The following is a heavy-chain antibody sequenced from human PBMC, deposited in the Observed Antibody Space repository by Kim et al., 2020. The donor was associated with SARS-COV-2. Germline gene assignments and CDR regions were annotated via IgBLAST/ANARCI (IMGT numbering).Heavy chain of an antibody. Sequence: GGSLRLSCAASGFTFSSYWMSWVRQAPGKGLEWVANIKQDGSEKYYVDSVKGRFTISRDNAKNSLYLQMNSLGAEDTAVYYCARDFGVSVPAATDYWGQGTLVTVSS. CDR3: ARDFGVSVPAATDY. V-gene: IGHV3-7*01. J-gene: IGHJ4*02. D-gene: IGHD2-2*01. CDR2: IKQDGSEK. CDR1: GFTFSSYW.